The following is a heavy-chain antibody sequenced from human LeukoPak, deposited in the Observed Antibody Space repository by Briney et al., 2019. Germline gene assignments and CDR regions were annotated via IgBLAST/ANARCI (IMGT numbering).Heavy chain of an antibody. CDR1: GYTFTGYY. Sequence: GASVKVSCKASGYTFTGYYTHWVRQAPGQGLEWMGWTNPNSGGTNYAQKFQGRVTMTRDTSISTAYMELSRLRSDDTAVYYCAREVREGSSSDYWGQGTLVTVSS. CDR3: AREVREGSSSDY. V-gene: IGHV1-2*02. J-gene: IGHJ4*02. CDR2: TNPNSGGT. D-gene: IGHD6-6*01.